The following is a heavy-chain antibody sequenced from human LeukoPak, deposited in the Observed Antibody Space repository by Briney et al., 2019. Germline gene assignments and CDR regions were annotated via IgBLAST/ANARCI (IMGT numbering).Heavy chain of an antibody. CDR1: GYTFTGYY. CDR3: ARAQIVVVPAAIGDNWFDP. Sequence: ASVKVSCKASGYTFTGYYMHWVRQAPGQGLEWMGWINPNSGGTNYAQKLQGRVTMTRDTSISTAYMELSRLRSDDTAVYYCARAQIVVVPAAIGDNWFDPWGQGTLVTVSS. J-gene: IGHJ5*02. CDR2: INPNSGGT. D-gene: IGHD2-2*02. V-gene: IGHV1-2*02.